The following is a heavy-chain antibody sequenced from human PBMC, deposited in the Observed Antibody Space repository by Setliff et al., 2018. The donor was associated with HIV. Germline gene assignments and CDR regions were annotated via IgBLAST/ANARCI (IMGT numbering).Heavy chain of an antibody. Sequence: VGSLRLSCAASGFTFSTYEMNWVRQAPGKGPEWVSYISSSGSTIYYADSVKGRFTISRDNAKNSLYLQMNSLRAEDTAVYYCAPLGGSRFYFDYWGQGTLVTAPQ. CDR2: ISSSGSTI. CDR1: GFTFSTYE. J-gene: IGHJ4*02. D-gene: IGHD3-3*01. V-gene: IGHV3-48*03. CDR3: APLGGSRFYFDY.